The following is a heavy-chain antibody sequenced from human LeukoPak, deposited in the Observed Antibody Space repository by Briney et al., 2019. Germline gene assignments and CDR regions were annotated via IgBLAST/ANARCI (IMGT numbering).Heavy chain of an antibody. J-gene: IGHJ3*02. CDR1: GYTFTDYY. CDR3: AAWGFTDAFDI. D-gene: IGHD7-27*01. CDR2: INPNSGDT. V-gene: IGHV1-2*02. Sequence: ASVRVSCKASGYTFTDYYVHWVRQAPGQGLEWMGWINPNSGDTDHAQKFQGRVAMTKDTSISTAYMELSWLRSDDTAVYYCAAWGFTDAFDIWGQGTMVTVSS.